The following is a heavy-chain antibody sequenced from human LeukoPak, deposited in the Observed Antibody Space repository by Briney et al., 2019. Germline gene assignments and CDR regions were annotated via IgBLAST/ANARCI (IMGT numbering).Heavy chain of an antibody. CDR1: GLTFSSYG. Sequence: PGVSLRLSCAASGLTFSSYGMHWVRQVPGKGLEWVAAIWYDGSNKYYADSVKGRFTISRDNSKNALYLQMNSLTAEDTAVYYCARAPTHLYSSSGVSAVDIWGQGTMVTVSS. V-gene: IGHV3-33*01. CDR2: IWYDGSNK. J-gene: IGHJ3*02. D-gene: IGHD6-6*01. CDR3: ARAPTHLYSSSGVSAVDI.